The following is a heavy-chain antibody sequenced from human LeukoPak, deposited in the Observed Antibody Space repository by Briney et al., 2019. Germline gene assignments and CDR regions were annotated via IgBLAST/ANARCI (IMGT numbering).Heavy chain of an antibody. J-gene: IGHJ4*02. V-gene: IGHV4-30-4*01. D-gene: IGHD6-13*01. CDR2: IYYSGRP. Sequence: SQTLSLTCTVSGGSISSGDYYWSWIRQPPGRGLEWIGYIYYSGRPNYNPSLKSRVTISVDTSKNQFSLKLSSVTAADTAVYYCARGAAAGTWAFDYWGQGTLVTVSS. CDR1: GGSISSGDYY. CDR3: ARGAAAGTWAFDY.